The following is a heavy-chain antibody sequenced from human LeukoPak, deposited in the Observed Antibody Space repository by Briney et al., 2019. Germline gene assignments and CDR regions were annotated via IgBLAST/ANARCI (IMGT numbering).Heavy chain of an antibody. Sequence: PSETLSLTCTVSGGSISSYYWSWIRHPPGKGLEWIGYIYYSGSTNYNPSLKSRVTISVDTSKNQFSLKLSSVTAADTAVYYCARREWMGAYNWFDPWGQGTLVTVPS. D-gene: IGHD3-3*01. CDR1: GGSISSYY. J-gene: IGHJ5*02. V-gene: IGHV4-59*01. CDR3: ARREWMGAYNWFDP. CDR2: IYYSGST.